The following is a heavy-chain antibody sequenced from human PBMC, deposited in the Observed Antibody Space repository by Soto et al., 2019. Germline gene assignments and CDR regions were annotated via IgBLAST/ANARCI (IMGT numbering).Heavy chain of an antibody. CDR2: INHSGST. J-gene: IGHJ5*02. CDR1: GGSFSGYY. Sequence: SETLSLTCAVSGGSFSGYYWSWIRQPPGKGLEWIGEINHSGSTNYNPSLKSRVTISVDTSKNQFSLKLSSVTAADTAVYYCAGGYSSGWSYFDPWGQGTLVTVSS. CDR3: AGGYSSGWSYFDP. D-gene: IGHD6-19*01. V-gene: IGHV4-34*01.